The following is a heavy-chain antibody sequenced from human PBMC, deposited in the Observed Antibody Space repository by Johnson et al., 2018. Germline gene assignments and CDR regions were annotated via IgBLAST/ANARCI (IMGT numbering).Heavy chain of an antibody. CDR2: ISSSSSYI. CDR1: GFTFSSYS. CDR3: AGDLPRAPVGDYENYYGMDV. J-gene: IGHJ6*02. V-gene: IGHV3-21*04. D-gene: IGHD4-17*01. Sequence: VQLVQSGGGLVKPGGSLRLSCAASGFTFSSYSMNWVRQAPGKGLEWVSSISSSSSYIYNADSMKGRFTISRDNAKNSLHLQMNSLRAEDTAVYDCAGDLPRAPVGDYENYYGMDVWGQGTTVTVSS.